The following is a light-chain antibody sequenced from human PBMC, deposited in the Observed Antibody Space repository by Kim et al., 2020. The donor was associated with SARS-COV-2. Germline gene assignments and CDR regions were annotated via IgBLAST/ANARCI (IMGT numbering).Light chain of an antibody. J-gene: IGKJ1*01. CDR1: QGIYSY. CDR2: PAS. V-gene: IGKV1-12*01. Sequence: DIQITQSPSSVAASVGDRVTITCRASQGIYSYLAWYQQKPGKAPKLLIYPASSLQSGVPSRFIGSASGTDFTLTISSLQPEDFATYYCQQANSFPWTFGQGTKVDIK. CDR3: QQANSFPWT.